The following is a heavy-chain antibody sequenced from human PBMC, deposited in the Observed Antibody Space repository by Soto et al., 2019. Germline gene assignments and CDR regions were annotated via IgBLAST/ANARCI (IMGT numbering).Heavy chain of an antibody. Sequence: SETLSLTCAVYGGSFSGYYWSRIRQPPGKGLEWIGEINHSGSTNYNPSLKSRVTISVDTSKNQFSLKLSSVTAADTAVYYCARLSYDYVWGSYRPTELDYWGQGTLVTVSS. D-gene: IGHD3-16*02. J-gene: IGHJ4*02. CDR3: ARLSYDYVWGSYRPTELDY. CDR2: INHSGST. CDR1: GGSFSGYY. V-gene: IGHV4-34*01.